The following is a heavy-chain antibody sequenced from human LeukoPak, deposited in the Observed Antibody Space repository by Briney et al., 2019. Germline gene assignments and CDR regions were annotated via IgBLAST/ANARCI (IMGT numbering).Heavy chain of an antibody. Sequence: PGGSLRLSCAAAGFTFSSYCMHWVRQAPGKGLVWVSRINTDGSSTIYADSVKGRFTISRDNAKNTLYLQMNSLRADDTAVYACARGNEWAFDYWGQGALVTVSS. CDR1: GFTFSSYC. CDR2: INTDGSST. J-gene: IGHJ4*02. D-gene: IGHD1-26*01. CDR3: ARGNEWAFDY. V-gene: IGHV3-74*01.